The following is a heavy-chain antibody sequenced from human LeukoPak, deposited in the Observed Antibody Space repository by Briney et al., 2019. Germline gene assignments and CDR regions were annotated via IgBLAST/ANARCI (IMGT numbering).Heavy chain of an antibody. CDR3: ARDGRWPDAFDI. CDR2: IYYSGST. V-gene: IGHV4-30-4*01. D-gene: IGHD4-23*01. Sequence: PSQTLSLTCTVSGGSISSGDYYWSWIRQPPGKGLEWTGYIYYSGSTYYNPSLKSRVTISVDTSKNQFSLKLGSVTAADTAVYYCARDGRWPDAFDIWGQGTMVTVSS. J-gene: IGHJ3*02. CDR1: GGSISSGDYY.